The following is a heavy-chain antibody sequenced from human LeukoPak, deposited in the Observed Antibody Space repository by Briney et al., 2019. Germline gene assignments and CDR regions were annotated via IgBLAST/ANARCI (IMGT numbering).Heavy chain of an antibody. D-gene: IGHD5-18*01. CDR3: AKEGYSYLSQIDY. V-gene: IGHV3-23*03. CDR2: IYGGGST. J-gene: IGHJ4*02. Sequence: PGGSLRLSCAASGFTFSTYSMNWVRQAPGKGLEWVSVIYGGGSTYYADSVKGRFTISRDNSKNTLYLQMNSLRAEDTAVYYCAKEGYSYLSQIDYWGQGTLVTVSS. CDR1: GFTFSTYS.